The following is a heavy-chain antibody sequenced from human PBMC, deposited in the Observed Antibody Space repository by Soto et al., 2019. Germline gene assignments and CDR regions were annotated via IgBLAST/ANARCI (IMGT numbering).Heavy chain of an antibody. V-gene: IGHV3-30*03. Sequence: QVQLVESGGGVVQPGRSLRLSCAAAGFTFSTYGMNWFRQAPGKGPEWVAIISSDGSETHYADSVKGRFTISGDNSRSTLYLQMNSLIVEDTAVYYCARQESGTDYWGQGTLVTVSS. CDR3: ARQESGTDY. CDR2: ISSDGSET. J-gene: IGHJ4*02. CDR1: GFTFSTYG. D-gene: IGHD1-26*01.